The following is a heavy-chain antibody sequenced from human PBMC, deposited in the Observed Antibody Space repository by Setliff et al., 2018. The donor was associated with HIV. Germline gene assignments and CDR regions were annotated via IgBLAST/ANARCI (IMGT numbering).Heavy chain of an antibody. J-gene: IGHJ4*02. D-gene: IGHD6-25*01. Sequence: RASVKVSCKASGYTFSSYYMHWVRQAPGQGLEWMGIINPSGGSTAYPQKFQGRVTITRDISASTAYMDLSSLTSEDTAVYYCARTPEGAAVFDYWGQGTLVTVSS. CDR1: GYTFSSYY. V-gene: IGHV1-46*01. CDR2: INPSGGST. CDR3: ARTPEGAAVFDY.